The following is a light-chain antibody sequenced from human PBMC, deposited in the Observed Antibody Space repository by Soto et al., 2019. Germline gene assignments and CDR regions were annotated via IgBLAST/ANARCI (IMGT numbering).Light chain of an antibody. J-gene: IGKJ1*01. V-gene: IGKV3-20*01. Sequence: EIVLTQSPGTLSLSQGERATLSCRASQSVSSSYLAWYQQKPGQAPRLLIYGASSRATGIPDRFSGSESGTDFTLTISRLEPEDFAVYYCQQYDNWPWTFGQGTKVDIK. CDR2: GAS. CDR1: QSVSSSY. CDR3: QQYDNWPWT.